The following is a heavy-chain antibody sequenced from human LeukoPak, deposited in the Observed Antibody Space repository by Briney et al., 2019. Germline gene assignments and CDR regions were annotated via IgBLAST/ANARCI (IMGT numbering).Heavy chain of an antibody. Sequence: GGSLRLSCAASGFTFTTYWLGWVRQPPGKGLEWVANIKQDGTEKYYVDSVKGRFTISRDNAKNPLYLQMNSLRAEDTAVYYCARWFGELFFDYWGQGTLVTVSS. V-gene: IGHV3-7*01. J-gene: IGHJ4*02. CDR2: IKQDGTEK. D-gene: IGHD3-10*01. CDR3: ARWFGELFFDY. CDR1: GFTFTTYW.